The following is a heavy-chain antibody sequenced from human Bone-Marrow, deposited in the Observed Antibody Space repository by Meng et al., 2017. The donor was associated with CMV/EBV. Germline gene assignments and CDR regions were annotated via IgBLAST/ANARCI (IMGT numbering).Heavy chain of an antibody. CDR3: ALIMGWVFDY. Sequence: SETLSLTCTVSGGSISAYYWSWVRQPPGKDLEWIGSIHYSGNTNYNPSLKNRVTISVDTSKNQFSLKLSSVTAADTAVYYCALIMGWVFDYWGQGTLVTVSS. J-gene: IGHJ4*02. D-gene: IGHD4/OR15-4a*01. V-gene: IGHV4-59*12. CDR2: IHYSGNT. CDR1: GGSISAYY.